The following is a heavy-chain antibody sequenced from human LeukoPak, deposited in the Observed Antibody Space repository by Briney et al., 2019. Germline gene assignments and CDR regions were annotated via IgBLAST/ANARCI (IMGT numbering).Heavy chain of an antibody. CDR2: IRYDGSNK. Sequence: GGSLRLSCAASGFTFDDYGMSWVRQAPGKGLEWVAFIRYDGSNKYYADSVKGRFTISRDNSKNTLYLQMNSLRAEDTAVYYCAKDLFLGYCSSTSCYNWFDPWGQGTLVTVSS. J-gene: IGHJ5*02. D-gene: IGHD2-2*01. CDR3: AKDLFLGYCSSTSCYNWFDP. V-gene: IGHV3-30*02. CDR1: GFTFDDYG.